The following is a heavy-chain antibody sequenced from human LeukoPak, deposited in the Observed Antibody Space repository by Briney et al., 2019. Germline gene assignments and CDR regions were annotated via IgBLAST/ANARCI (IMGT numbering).Heavy chain of an antibody. CDR2: IYSGGST. CDR1: GLTVSSNY. Sequence: PGGSLRLSCAASGLTVSSNYMSWVRQAPGKGLEWVSIIYSGGSTHYADSVKGRFTISRDNSKNTNSLRAEDTAVYYCARAQRGYYFDYWGQGTLVTVSS. CDR3: ARAQRGYYFDY. J-gene: IGHJ4*02. V-gene: IGHV3-53*01. D-gene: IGHD5-24*01.